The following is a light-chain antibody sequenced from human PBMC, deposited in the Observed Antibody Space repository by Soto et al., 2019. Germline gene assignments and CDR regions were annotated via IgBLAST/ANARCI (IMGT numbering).Light chain of an antibody. Sequence: DIQMTQSPSTLSASVGDRVTITCRASQSISSWLAWYRQKPGKAPELLIYTASRLESGVPSRFSGSGSGTEFTLTISSLQPDDFATYYCQQYNSYPKRTFGQGTKVEIK. V-gene: IGKV1-5*03. CDR3: QQYNSYPKRT. J-gene: IGKJ1*01. CDR2: TAS. CDR1: QSISSW.